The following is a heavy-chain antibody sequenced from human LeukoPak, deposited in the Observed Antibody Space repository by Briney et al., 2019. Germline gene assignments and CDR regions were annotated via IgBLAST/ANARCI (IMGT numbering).Heavy chain of an antibody. Sequence: GGSLRLSCTASGFTFSSYWMSWVRQAPGKGLEGVSAISGSGGSTYYADSVKGRFTISRDNSKNTLYLQMNSLRAEDTAVYYCAKSPSGSGSYYYWGQGTLVTVSS. CDR3: AKSPSGSGSYYY. CDR2: ISGSGGST. J-gene: IGHJ4*02. CDR1: GFTFSSYW. V-gene: IGHV3-23*01. D-gene: IGHD1-26*01.